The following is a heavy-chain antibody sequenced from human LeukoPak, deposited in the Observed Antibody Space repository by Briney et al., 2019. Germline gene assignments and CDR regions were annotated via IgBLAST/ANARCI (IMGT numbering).Heavy chain of an antibody. Sequence: GGSLRLSCAASGFTFSNYGMHWVRQAPGKGLEWVALITYDGYYKYYADSVKGRFTISRDNSKNMYLQMNSLRAEDTAVYYCAKDLISMVRGSPMGVWGQGTTVTVSS. CDR2: ITYDGYYK. V-gene: IGHV3-30*18. J-gene: IGHJ6*02. D-gene: IGHD3-10*01. CDR3: AKDLISMVRGSPMGV. CDR1: GFTFSNYG.